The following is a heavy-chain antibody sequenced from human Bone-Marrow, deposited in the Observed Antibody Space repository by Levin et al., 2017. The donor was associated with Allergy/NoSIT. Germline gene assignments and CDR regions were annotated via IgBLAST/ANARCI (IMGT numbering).Heavy chain of an antibody. CDR1: GFTLNNAW. Sequence: GESLKISCAVSGFTLNNAWINWVRQAPGKGLEWVGRFKGKTDGGTTDYAAPVKVRFTISRDDSKNMLYLQMNSLKTYDTAVYYCTTVRYSTSGVWYTRYYYYYGMNVWGQGTTVTVSS. CDR3: TTVRYSTSGVWYTRYYYYYGMNV. D-gene: IGHD2-8*01. CDR2: FKGKTDGGTT. J-gene: IGHJ6*02. V-gene: IGHV3-15*07.